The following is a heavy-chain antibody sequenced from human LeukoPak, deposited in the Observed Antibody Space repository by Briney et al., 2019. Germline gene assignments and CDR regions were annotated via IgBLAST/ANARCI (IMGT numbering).Heavy chain of an antibody. J-gene: IGHJ3*01. Sequence: GGSLRLSCAASGFTVSSNHMSWVRQAPGKGLKWVSIIYSGGTTYYADSVKGRFTISRDNSKNTLYLQMNTLRAEDTAVYYCARDADYGGSPDAFDVWGRGTIVTVAS. D-gene: IGHD4-23*01. V-gene: IGHV3-53*01. CDR1: GFTVSSNH. CDR3: ARDADYGGSPDAFDV. CDR2: IYSGGTT.